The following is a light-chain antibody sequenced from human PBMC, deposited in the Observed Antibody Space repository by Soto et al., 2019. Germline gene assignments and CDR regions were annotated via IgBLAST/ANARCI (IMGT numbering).Light chain of an antibody. CDR3: HQYDHWSAA. Sequence: EIVMTQSPATLSLSPGERATRSFRASHSVRSNLAWYQHKPGQAPRLLIYAASTSATAVPARFSASRSGTEFTLTISGLQSDDLAVYDCHQYDHWSAALGQGTRLDIK. V-gene: IGKV3-15*01. CDR2: AAS. CDR1: HSVRSN. J-gene: IGKJ5*01.